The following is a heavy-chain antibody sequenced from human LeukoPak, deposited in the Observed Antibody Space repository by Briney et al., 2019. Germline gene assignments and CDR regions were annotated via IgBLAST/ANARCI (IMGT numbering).Heavy chain of an antibody. CDR2: ISWNSGSI. V-gene: IGHV3-9*01. D-gene: IGHD1-26*01. CDR3: AKDFGELLPLYYFDY. J-gene: IGHJ4*02. CDR1: GFTFDDYA. Sequence: GGSLRLSCAASGFTFDDYAMHWVRQAPGKGLEWVSGISWNSGSIGYADSVKGRFTISRDNAKNSLYLQMNSLRAEDTALYYCAKDFGELLPLYYFDYWGQGTLVTVSS.